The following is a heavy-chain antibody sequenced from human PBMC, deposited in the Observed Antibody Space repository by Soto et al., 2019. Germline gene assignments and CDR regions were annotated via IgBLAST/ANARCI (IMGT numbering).Heavy chain of an antibody. J-gene: IGHJ4*02. CDR2: ISHTGIT. Sequence: PSETLSLTCAVYGGSFSGYYWTWIRQSPGKGLEWIGEISHTGITNYNPSLKSRVTISVDTSKNHFSMMLRSVTAADTAVYYCARGFGVTARGISGDSYPLDYWGQGTLVTVSS. D-gene: IGHD2-21*01. CDR1: GGSFSGYY. V-gene: IGHV4-34*01. CDR3: ARGFGVTARGISGDSYPLDY.